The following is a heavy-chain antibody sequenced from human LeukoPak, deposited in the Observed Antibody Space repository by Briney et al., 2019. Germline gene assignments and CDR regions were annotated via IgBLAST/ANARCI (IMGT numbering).Heavy chain of an antibody. D-gene: IGHD6-19*01. V-gene: IGHV3-48*02. CDR2: ISRSSSTL. J-gene: IGHJ5*02. CDR3: ARGVTPYTSGCCWFDP. CDR1: GFTFSIYS. Sequence: GGSLRLSCLGSGFTFSIYSMNGVRQAPGKELEWVSYISRSSSTLYYADSVRGRFTISRDNDKNSLYLQINSLRDADTAVYYCARGVTPYTSGCCWFDPWGQGTLVTVSS.